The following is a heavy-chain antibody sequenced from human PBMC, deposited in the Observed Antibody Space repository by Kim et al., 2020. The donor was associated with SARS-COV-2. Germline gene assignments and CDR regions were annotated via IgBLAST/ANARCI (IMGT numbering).Heavy chain of an antibody. CDR3: ARDFLDSGSYSLDF. Sequence: GGSLRLSCVASGFTFSTYNMNWVRQAPDKGLEWVSLIGNVPGLIYYTDSVKGRFTISRDNARNSLYLQMDNLRAEDTGVYYCARDFLDSGSYSLDFWCQG. CDR1: GFTFSTYN. D-gene: IGHD3-10*01. CDR2: IGNVPGLI. V-gene: IGHV3-48*04. J-gene: IGHJ4*02.